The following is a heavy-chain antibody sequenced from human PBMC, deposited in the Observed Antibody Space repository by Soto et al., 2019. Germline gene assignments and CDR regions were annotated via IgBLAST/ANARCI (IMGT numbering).Heavy chain of an antibody. J-gene: IGHJ6*02. D-gene: IGHD4-17*01. CDR3: TVRRWAARACSYYNGMDA. CDR1: GFTFNNAW. V-gene: IGHV3-15*01. CDR2: IKSTVDGGTT. Sequence: EVQLGESGGGLVKSGGSLRLSCAASGFTFNNAWMSWVRQAPGTGLEWVGRIKSTVDGGTTDYAAPVKGRFTSSRDDSRDTLDLQRNSPKPADTGVYHCTVRRWAARACSYYNGMDAWGQGATGTVAS.